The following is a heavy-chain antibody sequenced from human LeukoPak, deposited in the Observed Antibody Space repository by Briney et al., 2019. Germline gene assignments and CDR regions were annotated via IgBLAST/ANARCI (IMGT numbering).Heavy chain of an antibody. D-gene: IGHD6-13*01. CDR2: ISDDGRNK. CDR3: AKDRETTASGTFDF. V-gene: IGHV3-30*18. Sequence: GGSLRLSCSASGFTLSSYVMCWVRQAPAKGLEWVAVISDDGRNKNYADSVKGRFTISRDNSNNTLYLQMNSLRAEDTGVYYCAKDRETTASGTFDFWGQGTLVTVSS. CDR1: GFTLSSYV. J-gene: IGHJ4*02.